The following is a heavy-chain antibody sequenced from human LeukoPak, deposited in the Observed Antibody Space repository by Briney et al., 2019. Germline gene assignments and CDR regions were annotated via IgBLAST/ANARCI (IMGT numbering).Heavy chain of an antibody. CDR3: ARDHYYDFWSGYFPGY. CDR1: GYTFTSYG. Sequence: ASVKVSCKASGYTFTSYGISWVRQAPGQGLEWMGWISAYNGNTNYAQKLQGRVTMTTDTSTSTAYMELRSLRSDGTAVYYCARDHYYDFWSGYFPGYWGQGTLVTVSS. J-gene: IGHJ4*02. CDR2: ISAYNGNT. V-gene: IGHV1-18*01. D-gene: IGHD3-3*01.